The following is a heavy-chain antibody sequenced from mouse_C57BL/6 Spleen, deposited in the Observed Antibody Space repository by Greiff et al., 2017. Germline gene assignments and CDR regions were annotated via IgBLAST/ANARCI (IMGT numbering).Heavy chain of an antibody. CDR3: ARSYYSNYARFDY. Sequence: VKLMESGPGLVQPSQSLSITCTVSGFSLTSYGVHWVRQSPGKGLEWLGVIWSGGSTDYNAAFISRLSISKDNSKSQVFFKMNSLQADDTAIYYCARSYYSNYARFDYWGQGTTLTVSS. V-gene: IGHV2-2*01. D-gene: IGHD2-5*01. J-gene: IGHJ2*01. CDR2: IWSGGST. CDR1: GFSLTSYG.